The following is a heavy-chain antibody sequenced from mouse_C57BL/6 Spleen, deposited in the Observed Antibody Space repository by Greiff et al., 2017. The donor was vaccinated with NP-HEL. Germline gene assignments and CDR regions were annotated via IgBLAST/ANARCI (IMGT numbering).Heavy chain of an antibody. J-gene: IGHJ4*01. D-gene: IGHD2-3*01. CDR1: GFNIKDYY. CDR3: ARSDRYKGDAMDY. V-gene: IGHV14-2*01. Sequence: VQLKESGAELVKPGASVKLSCTASGFNIKDYYMHWVKQRTEQGLEWIGRIDPEDGETEYAPKFQGKATITADTSSNTAYLQLSSLTSEDTAVYYCARSDRYKGDAMDYWGQGTSVTVSS. CDR2: IDPEDGET.